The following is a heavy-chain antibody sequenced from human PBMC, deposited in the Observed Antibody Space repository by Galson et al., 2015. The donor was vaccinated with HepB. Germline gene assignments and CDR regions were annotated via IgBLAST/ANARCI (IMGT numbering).Heavy chain of an antibody. CDR2: R. V-gene: IGHV3-33*01. CDR3: ARSPAAAAFFDF. D-gene: IGHD6-13*01. Sequence: SLRLSCAASGFTFSRYAMHWVRQAPGKRLECVALRDSVKGRFTISRDYSKSTLYLQMNSLRDEDTAIYYCARSPAAAAFFDFWGQGTLLTVSS. CDR1: GFTFSRYA. J-gene: IGHJ4*02.